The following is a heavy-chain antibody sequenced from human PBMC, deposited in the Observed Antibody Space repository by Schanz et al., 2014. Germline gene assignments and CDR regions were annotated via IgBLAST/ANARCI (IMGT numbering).Heavy chain of an antibody. Sequence: QVQLQESGPGLVKPSETLSLTCTVSGGSISSYYWSWIRQPPGKGLEWIANLFYGGSKYYNPSFESRVTMSVDASTTQSSRRLGSVTAADTGVYYCARHNRVWFGKEGCWGQGTLVTVSS. CDR1: GGSISSYY. V-gene: IGHV4-59*04. CDR3: ARHNRVWFGKEGC. CDR2: LFYGGSK. D-gene: IGHD3-10*01. J-gene: IGHJ4*02.